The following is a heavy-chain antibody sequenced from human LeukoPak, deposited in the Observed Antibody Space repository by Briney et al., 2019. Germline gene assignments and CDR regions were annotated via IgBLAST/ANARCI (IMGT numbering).Heavy chain of an antibody. V-gene: IGHV5-51*01. CDR2: IYPGDSDT. CDR1: GYTFTTYW. J-gene: IGHJ4*02. Sequence: GESLKISCKGSGYTFTTYWIGWVRQMPGKGLEWMGIIYPGDSDTRYSPSFQGQVTISADKSITTAYLQWSSLRASDTAMYYCARQALGYCSGGTCYADYWGQGTLVTVSS. CDR3: ARQALGYCSGGTCYADY. D-gene: IGHD2-15*01.